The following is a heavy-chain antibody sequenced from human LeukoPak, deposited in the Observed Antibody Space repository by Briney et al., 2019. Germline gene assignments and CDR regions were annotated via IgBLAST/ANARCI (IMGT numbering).Heavy chain of an antibody. CDR1: GYTFTSYA. D-gene: IGHD3-22*01. CDR2: INTNTGNP. V-gene: IGHV7-4-1*02. Sequence: SVKVSCKASGYTFTSYAMNWVRQAPGQGREWMGWINTNTGNPTYAQGFTGRFVFSLDTSVSTAYLQISSLKAEDTAVYYCARASSGYYRDAFDIWGQGTMVTVSS. J-gene: IGHJ3*02. CDR3: ARASSGYYRDAFDI.